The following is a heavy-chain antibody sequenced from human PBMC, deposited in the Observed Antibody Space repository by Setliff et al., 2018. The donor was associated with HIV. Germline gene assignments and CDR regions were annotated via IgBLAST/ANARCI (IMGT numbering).Heavy chain of an antibody. J-gene: IGHJ4*02. CDR2: ISGGGGIT. CDR3: AKDYLSSSTWYGWLGY. Sequence: PGGSLRLSCAASGFTFSNYAMTWVRQAPGTGLECVSAISGGGGITYYADSVKGRFTISRDNSKNTLYLQMNSLRVEDTALYYCAKDYLSSSTWYGWLGYWGRGTLVTVSS. CDR1: GFTFSNYA. V-gene: IGHV3-23*01. D-gene: IGHD6-13*01.